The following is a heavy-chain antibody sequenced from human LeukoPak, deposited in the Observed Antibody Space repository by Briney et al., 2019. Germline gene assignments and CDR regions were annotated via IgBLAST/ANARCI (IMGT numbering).Heavy chain of an antibody. Sequence: PGGSLTLSCAASGFTFSSYAMTWVRQAPGKGLEGVSGISGSGGNTYYTDSVRGRLSISRDNSKNTLYLQVNSLRAEDTAVYFCARDRYYIFDYWGQGAPVTVSS. J-gene: IGHJ4*02. D-gene: IGHD3-10*01. CDR3: ARDRYYIFDY. CDR2: ISGSGGNT. CDR1: GFTFSSYA. V-gene: IGHV3-23*01.